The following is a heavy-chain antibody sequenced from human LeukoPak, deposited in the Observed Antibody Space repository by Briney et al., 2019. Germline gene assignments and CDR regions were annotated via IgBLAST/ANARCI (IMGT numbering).Heavy chain of an antibody. CDR2: INPNSGGT. Sequence: GASVKVSCKASGYTFTGYYMHWVRQAPGQGLEWMGWINPNSGGTNYAQKLQGRVTMTTDTSTSTAYMELRSLRSDDTAVYYCARGKQQSYGMDVWGQGTTVTVSS. V-gene: IGHV1-2*02. CDR1: GYTFTGYY. CDR3: ARGKQQSYGMDV. D-gene: IGHD5-18*01. J-gene: IGHJ6*02.